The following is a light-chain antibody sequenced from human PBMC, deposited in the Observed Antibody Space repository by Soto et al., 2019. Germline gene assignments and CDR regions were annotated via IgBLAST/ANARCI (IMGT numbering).Light chain of an antibody. Sequence: QSALTQPASVSGSPGQSITISCTGTSSDVGGYNYVSWYQQHPGKVPKLMIYEVSNRPSGVSNRFSGSKSDNTASLTISGLQAEDEANYYCSSYTSSNTLVFGEGTKLTV. CDR1: SSDVGGYNY. CDR3: SSYTSSNTLV. V-gene: IGLV2-14*01. CDR2: EVS. J-gene: IGLJ2*01.